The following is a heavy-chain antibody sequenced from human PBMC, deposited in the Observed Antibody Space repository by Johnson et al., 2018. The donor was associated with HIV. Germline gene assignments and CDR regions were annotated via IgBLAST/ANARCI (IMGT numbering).Heavy chain of an antibody. CDR2: IKQDGSEK. D-gene: IGHD3-3*02. Sequence: QLVESGGGLVQPGGSLRLSCAASGFTFSSYWMSWVRQAPGKGLEWVANIKQDGSEKYYVDSVKGRFTISRDNAKNSVSLQMNSLRAEDTALYYCATTNNIALPGYVWGQGTMVTVSS. J-gene: IGHJ3*01. V-gene: IGHV3-7*05. CDR1: GFTFSSYW. CDR3: ATTNNIALPGYV.